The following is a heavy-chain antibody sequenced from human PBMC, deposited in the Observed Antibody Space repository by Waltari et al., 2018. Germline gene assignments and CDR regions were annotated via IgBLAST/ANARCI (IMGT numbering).Heavy chain of an antibody. V-gene: IGHV4-30-4*08. CDR3: AREPTVTTRGSLD. Sequence: QVQLQESGPGLVKPSQTLSLTCTVSGASIITADHYWSWIRQPPGKGLEWIGYIYYSGCTDYNPSLRSRVTISLDTSKNQFSLKLTSVTAADTAVYYCAREPTVTTRGSLDWGQGTLVTVSS. CDR2: IYYSGCT. CDR1: GASIITADHY. D-gene: IGHD4-17*01. J-gene: IGHJ4*02.